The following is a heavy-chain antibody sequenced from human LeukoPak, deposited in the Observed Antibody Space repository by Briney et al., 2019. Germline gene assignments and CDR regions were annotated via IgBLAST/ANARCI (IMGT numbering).Heavy chain of an antibody. CDR2: IYHSGST. V-gene: IGHV4-30-2*01. CDR3: ARFNTWASYFDY. Sequence: SETLSLTCAVSGGSISSGGYSWSWIRQPPGKGLEWIGYIYHSGSTYYNPSLKSRVTISVDRSKNQFFLKLSSVTAADTAVYYCARFNTWASYFDYWGQGTLVTVSS. CDR1: GGSISSGGYS. J-gene: IGHJ4*02. D-gene: IGHD5-12*01.